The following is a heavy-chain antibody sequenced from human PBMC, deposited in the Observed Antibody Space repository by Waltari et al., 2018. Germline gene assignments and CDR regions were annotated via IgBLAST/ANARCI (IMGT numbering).Heavy chain of an antibody. CDR2: ISSSGTNI. CDR3: ARGFVTGKHFLAFDI. V-gene: IGHV3-48*03. Sequence: EVQLVESGGGWVQPGGSLRISCAASGFTFQNYEMDWVRQAPGKGLEWLSYISSSGTNIYIADSVKGRFTFSRDNANNSLSLQMDSLGVEDTAIYYCARGFVTGKHFLAFDIWGQGTVVTVSS. CDR1: GFTFQNYE. D-gene: IGHD2-8*02. J-gene: IGHJ3*02.